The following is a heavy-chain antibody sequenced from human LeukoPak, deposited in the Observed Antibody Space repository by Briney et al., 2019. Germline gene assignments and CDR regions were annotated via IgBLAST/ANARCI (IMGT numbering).Heavy chain of an antibody. CDR2: ISSSGSTI. J-gene: IGHJ6*03. CDR1: GFTFSDYY. CDR3: ARGDRDLLDYYYYMDV. V-gene: IGHV3-11*04. D-gene: IGHD3-3*01. Sequence: GGSLRLSCAASGFTFSDYYMSWIRQAPGKGLEWVSYISSSGSTIYYADSVKGRFTISRDNAKNSLYLQMNSLRAEDTAVYYCARGDRDLLDYYYYMDVWGKGTTVTISS.